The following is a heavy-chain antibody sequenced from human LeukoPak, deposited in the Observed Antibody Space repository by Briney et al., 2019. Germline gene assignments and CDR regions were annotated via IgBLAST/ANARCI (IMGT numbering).Heavy chain of an antibody. Sequence: ASVKVSCKASGYTFTSYGISWVRQAPGQGLEWMGWISAYNGNTNYAQKLQGRVTMTTDTSTSTAYMELRSLRSDDTAVYYCARDSDITHYGDDVLEAFDTWGQGTMVTVSS. V-gene: IGHV1-18*01. CDR2: ISAYNGNT. CDR1: GYTFTSYG. CDR3: ARDSDITHYGDDVLEAFDT. D-gene: IGHD4-17*01. J-gene: IGHJ3*02.